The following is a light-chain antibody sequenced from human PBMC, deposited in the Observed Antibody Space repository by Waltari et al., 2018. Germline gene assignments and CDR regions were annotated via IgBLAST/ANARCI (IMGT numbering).Light chain of an antibody. J-gene: IGKJ1*01. CDR1: QSVSSN. CDR3: QQYNTGPWT. Sequence: EIVMTQSPATLSFSPGERPALSCRASQSVSSNLAWYQQKLGQAPTLLFYGASTRDTGIPARFSGSGSGTEFNLTISSLQSEDVAVYYCQQYNTGPWTFGQGTKVEIK. V-gene: IGKV3-15*01. CDR2: GAS.